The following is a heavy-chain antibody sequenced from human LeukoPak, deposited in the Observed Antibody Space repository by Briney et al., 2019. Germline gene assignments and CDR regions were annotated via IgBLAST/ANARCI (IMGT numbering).Heavy chain of an antibody. Sequence: GESLKISCKGSGYSFTNYGISWVRQMPGKGLEWMGRIDPSDSYSNYGPSFQGHVTISADRSISAAYLQWSSLEASDTAIYYCARRRAVAGTYYFDYWGQGTLVIVSS. V-gene: IGHV5-10-1*01. J-gene: IGHJ4*02. CDR1: GYSFTNYG. CDR2: IDPSDSYS. D-gene: IGHD6-19*01. CDR3: ARRRAVAGTYYFDY.